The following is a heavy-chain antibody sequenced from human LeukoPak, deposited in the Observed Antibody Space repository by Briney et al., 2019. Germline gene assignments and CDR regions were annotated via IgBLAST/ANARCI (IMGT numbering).Heavy chain of an antibody. D-gene: IGHD3-10*02. V-gene: IGHV3-48*03. CDR1: GFTFSSYE. CDR3: AELGITMIGGV. J-gene: IGHJ6*04. Sequence: GGSLRLSCAASGFTFSSYEMNWVRQAPGKGLEWVSYISISGSTIYYTESVKGRFTISRDNAKNSLYLQMNSLRAADTAVYYCAELGITMIGGVWGKGTTVTISS. CDR2: ISISGSTI.